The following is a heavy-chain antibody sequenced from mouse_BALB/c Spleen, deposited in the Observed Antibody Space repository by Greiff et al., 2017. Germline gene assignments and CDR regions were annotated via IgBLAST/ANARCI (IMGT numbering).Heavy chain of an antibody. D-gene: IGHD2-12*01. CDR1: GFTFSSYA. Sequence: EVKLVESGGGLVKPGGSLKLSCAASGFTFSSYAMSWVRQTPEKRLEWVASISSGGSTYYPDSVKGRFTISRDNARNILYLQMSSLRSEDTAMYYCAREGDDPYYFDYWGQGTTLTVSS. V-gene: IGHV5-6-5*01. CDR3: AREGDDPYYFDY. CDR2: ISSGGST. J-gene: IGHJ2*01.